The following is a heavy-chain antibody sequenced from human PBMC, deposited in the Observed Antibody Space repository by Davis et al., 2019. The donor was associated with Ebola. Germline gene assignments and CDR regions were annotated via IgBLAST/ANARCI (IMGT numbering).Heavy chain of an antibody. CDR2: IRSKAYGGTT. CDR1: GFTFGDYA. V-gene: IGHV3-49*04. J-gene: IGHJ4*02. Sequence: PGGSLRLSCTASGFTFGDYAMSWVRQAPGKGLEWVGFIRSKAYGGTTEYAASVKGRFTISRDDSKSIAYLQMNSLKTEDTAVYYCTRDEEGAAAGWDYWGQGTLVTVSS. CDR3: TRDEEGAAAGWDY. D-gene: IGHD6-13*01.